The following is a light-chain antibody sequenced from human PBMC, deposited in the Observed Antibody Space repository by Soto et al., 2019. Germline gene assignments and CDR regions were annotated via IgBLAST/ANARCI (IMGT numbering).Light chain of an antibody. J-gene: IGLJ2*01. V-gene: IGLV3-1*01. CDR1: KLGNRH. Sequence: SYELTQPPSVSVSPGRTATITCSGDKLGNRHAFWYQQKPGQSPVLVMYQDDKRPSGIPERFSGSSSGNTATLTISGTQAMDEADYYCQAWDSSTGVFGGGTKLTVL. CDR3: QAWDSSTGV. CDR2: QDD.